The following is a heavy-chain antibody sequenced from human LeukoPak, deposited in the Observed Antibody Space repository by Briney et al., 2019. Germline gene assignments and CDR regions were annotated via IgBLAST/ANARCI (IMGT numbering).Heavy chain of an antibody. V-gene: IGHV3-23*01. CDR1: GFTYSTCA. Sequence: GGSLRLSCAASGFTYSTCAMSWVRQAPGKGLEWVSTISGGGRSTDYADSVKGRFTISRDNSKNTLYLQMNSLRAEDTAVYYCARERYFDYWGQGTLVTVSS. J-gene: IGHJ4*02. CDR3: ARERYFDY. CDR2: ISGGGRST.